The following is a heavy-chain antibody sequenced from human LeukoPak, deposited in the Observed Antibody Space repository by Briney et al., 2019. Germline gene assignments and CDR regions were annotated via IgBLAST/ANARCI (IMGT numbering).Heavy chain of an antibody. J-gene: IGHJ3*02. CDR1: GYTFTGYY. Sequence: ASVKVSCKASGYTFTGYYMHWVRQAPGQGLEWMGGIIPIFGTANYAQKFQGRVTITADKSTSTAYMELSSLRSEDTAVYYCARDSMIGAFDIWGQGTMVTVSS. V-gene: IGHV1-69*06. CDR3: ARDSMIGAFDI. CDR2: IIPIFGTA. D-gene: IGHD3-22*01.